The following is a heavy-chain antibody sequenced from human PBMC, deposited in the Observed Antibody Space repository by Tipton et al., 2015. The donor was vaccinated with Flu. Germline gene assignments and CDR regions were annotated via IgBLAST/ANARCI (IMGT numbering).Heavy chain of an antibody. J-gene: IGHJ3*02. CDR1: GGSISSYY. D-gene: IGHD3-10*01. V-gene: IGHV4-59*01. CDR2: IYYSGST. CDR3: AGGLTPRGSITMLRGEDAFDI. Sequence: TLSLTCTVSGGSISSYYWSWFRQPPGKGLEWIGYIYYSGSTNYYPSLKSRVTISVDTSKNQFSLKLSTVTAADTAVHYCAGGLTPRGSITMLRGEDAFDILGQVAMVTVSS.